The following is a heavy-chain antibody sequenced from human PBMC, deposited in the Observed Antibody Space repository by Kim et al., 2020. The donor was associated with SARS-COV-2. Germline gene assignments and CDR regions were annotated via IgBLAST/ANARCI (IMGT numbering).Heavy chain of an antibody. CDR3: AREPKGNSSSWTGWFDP. J-gene: IGHJ5*02. CDR1: GGSISSYY. Sequence: SETLSLTCTVSGGSISSYYWSWIRQPPGKGLEWIGCIYYSGSTNNNPSLKSRVTITVDTSKNQFSLKLSSVTAADTAVYYCAREPKGNSSSWTGWFDPWGQGTLVTVSS. CDR2: IYYSGST. D-gene: IGHD6-13*01. V-gene: IGHV4-59*13.